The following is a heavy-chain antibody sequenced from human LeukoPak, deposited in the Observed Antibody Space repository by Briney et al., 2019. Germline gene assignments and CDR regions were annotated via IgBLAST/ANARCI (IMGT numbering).Heavy chain of an antibody. CDR3: ARVFCSGGSCFEFAFDI. J-gene: IGHJ3*02. V-gene: IGHV1-18*01. CDR1: GYTFTSYV. D-gene: IGHD2-15*01. CDR2: ISAYNGNT. Sequence: ASVKVSCKASGYTFTSYVISWVRQAPGQGLEWMGWISAYNGNTNYAQKLQGRVTMTTDTSISTAYMELSRLRSDDTAVYYCARVFCSGGSCFEFAFDIWGQGTMVTVSS.